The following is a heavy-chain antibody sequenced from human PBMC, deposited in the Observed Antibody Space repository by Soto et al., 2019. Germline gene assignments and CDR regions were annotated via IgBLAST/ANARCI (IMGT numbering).Heavy chain of an antibody. V-gene: IGHV3-74*01. CDR1: GFTFSGYW. J-gene: IGHJ5*02. D-gene: IGHD3-10*01. Sequence: GGSLRLSCAASGFTFSGYWMHWVRQAPGKGLVWVSRIDGDGSRTNYADSVKGRFTISRDNAKNTLYLQMNSLRAEDTAVYYCAKDRGLLWFGEPTGWFDPWGQGTLVTVSS. CDR3: AKDRGLLWFGEPTGWFDP. CDR2: IDGDGSRT.